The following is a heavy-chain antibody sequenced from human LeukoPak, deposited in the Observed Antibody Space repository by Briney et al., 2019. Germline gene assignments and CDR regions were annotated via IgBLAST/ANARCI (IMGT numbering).Heavy chain of an antibody. Sequence: SETLSLTCAVYGGSFSGYSWTWIRQTPGKGLEWIGEINHSGSTNYNRSLESRVTISLDTSKNQFSLKLNSVTAADTAVYYCARGYHWGGYYFDYWGQGTLVTVSS. D-gene: IGHD1-1*01. CDR3: ARGYHWGGYYFDY. V-gene: IGHV4-34*01. CDR2: INHSGST. J-gene: IGHJ4*02. CDR1: GGSFSGYS.